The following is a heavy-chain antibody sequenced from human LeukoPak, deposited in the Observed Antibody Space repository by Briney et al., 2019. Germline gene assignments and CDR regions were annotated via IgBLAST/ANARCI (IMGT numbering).Heavy chain of an antibody. J-gene: IGHJ4*02. CDR1: GFTFSSYG. D-gene: IGHD4-17*01. CDR2: ISYDGSNK. Sequence: GGSLRLSCAASGFTFSSYGMHWDRQAPGKGLEWVAVISYDGSNKYYADSVKGRFTISRDNSKNTLYLQMNSLRAEDTAVYYCAKDLYGDYLSPDFDYWGQGTLVTVSS. V-gene: IGHV3-30*18. CDR3: AKDLYGDYLSPDFDY.